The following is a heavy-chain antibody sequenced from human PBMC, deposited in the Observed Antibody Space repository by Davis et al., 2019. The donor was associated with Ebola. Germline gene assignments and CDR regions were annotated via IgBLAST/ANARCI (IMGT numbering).Heavy chain of an antibody. Sequence: ASMKVSCKASGYTFTDYYIHWVRQAPGQGLEWVGWIDPKSGGGNYAPEFQGRVTMTTDTSISTAYMDLSSLTSDDTAVFYCARELHGGEFNYWGQGTLVTVSS. D-gene: IGHD3-16*01. J-gene: IGHJ4*02. CDR3: ARELHGGEFNY. CDR1: GYTFTDYY. CDR2: IDPKSGGG. V-gene: IGHV1-2*02.